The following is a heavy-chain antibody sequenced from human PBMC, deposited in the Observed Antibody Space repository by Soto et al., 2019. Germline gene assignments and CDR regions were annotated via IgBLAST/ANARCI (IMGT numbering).Heavy chain of an antibody. CDR2: IKSKTDGGTT. CDR3: TTDILLSDAFDI. J-gene: IGHJ3*02. V-gene: IGHV3-15*01. Sequence: PGGSLRLSCAASGFTFSNAWMSWVRQAPGKGLEWVGRIKSKTDGGTTDYAAPVKGRFTISRDDSKNTLYLQMNSLKTEDTAVYYCTTDILLSDAFDIWGQGTMVTVSS. CDR1: GFTFSNAW. D-gene: IGHD2-21*01.